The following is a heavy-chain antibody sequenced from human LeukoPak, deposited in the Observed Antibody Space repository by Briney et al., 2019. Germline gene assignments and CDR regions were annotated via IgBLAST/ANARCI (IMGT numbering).Heavy chain of an antibody. J-gene: IGHJ4*02. V-gene: IGHV4-34*01. CDR2: INHSGST. Sequence: SETLSLTCAVYGGSFSGYYWSWIRQPPGKGLEWIGEINHSGSTNYNPSLKSRVTISVDTSKNQSSLKLSSVTAADTAVYYCARGQYSYGYYYWGQGTLVTVSS. CDR3: ARGQYSYGYYY. CDR1: GGSFSGYY. D-gene: IGHD5-18*01.